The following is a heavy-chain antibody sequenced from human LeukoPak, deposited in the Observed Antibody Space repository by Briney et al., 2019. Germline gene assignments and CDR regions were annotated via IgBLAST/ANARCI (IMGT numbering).Heavy chain of an antibody. J-gene: IGHJ5*02. Sequence: ASETLSLTCTVSGYSISSGYYWGWIRQPPGKGLEWIGSIYHSGSTYYNPSLKSRVTISVDTSKNQFSLKLSSVTAADTAVYYCARGKSTRIYGDYVGKNWFDPWGQGTLVTVSS. CDR1: GYSISSGYY. D-gene: IGHD4-17*01. V-gene: IGHV4-38-2*02. CDR3: ARGKSTRIYGDYVGKNWFDP. CDR2: IYHSGST.